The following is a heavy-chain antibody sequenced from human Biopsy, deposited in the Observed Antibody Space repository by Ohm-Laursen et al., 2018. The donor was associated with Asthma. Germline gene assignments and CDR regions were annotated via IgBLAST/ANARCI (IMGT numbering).Heavy chain of an antibody. CDR1: GFSLSTSGGG. D-gene: IGHD1-26*01. J-gene: IGHJ4*02. CDR2: IYWDDDK. CDR3: VHTLVGLKAFDF. Sequence: TQTLTLTSTFSGFSLSTSGGGVGWIRQPPGKALEWLGNIYWDDDKRYSPSLQSRLTITRDIPKDQVVLTMTNMGPVDTGTYYCVHTLVGLKAFDFWGQGTLVTVSS. V-gene: IGHV2-5*02.